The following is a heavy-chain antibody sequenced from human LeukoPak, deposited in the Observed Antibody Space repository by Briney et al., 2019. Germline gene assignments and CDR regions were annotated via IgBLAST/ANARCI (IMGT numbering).Heavy chain of an antibody. CDR2: IYHSGST. D-gene: IGHD4/OR15-4a*01. CDR3: AREGAYNWFDP. J-gene: IGHJ5*02. CDR1: GGSISSGGYS. V-gene: IGHV4-30-2*01. Sequence: PSETLSLTCAVSGGSISSGGYSWSWIRQPPGKGLEWIGYIYHSGSTYYNPSLKNRVTISVDGSKNQFSLKLSSVTAADTAVYYRAREGAYNWFDPWGQGTLVTASS.